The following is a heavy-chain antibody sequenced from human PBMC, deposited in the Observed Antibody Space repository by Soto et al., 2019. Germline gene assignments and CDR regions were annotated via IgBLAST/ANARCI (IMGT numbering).Heavy chain of an antibody. Sequence: QVQLVQSGAEVKKPGASVKVSCKASGYTFTSKGISWVRQAPGQGLEWVGWISVYNGNTNYAQQLQGRITMSTDTSTSTVYLELRSLRSDDTAVYYCARGVVVPADTGKNWFDPWGQGTLVTVSS. V-gene: IGHV1-18*01. J-gene: IGHJ5*02. CDR1: GYTFTSKG. CDR2: ISVYNGNT. D-gene: IGHD2-2*01. CDR3: ARGVVVPADTGKNWFDP.